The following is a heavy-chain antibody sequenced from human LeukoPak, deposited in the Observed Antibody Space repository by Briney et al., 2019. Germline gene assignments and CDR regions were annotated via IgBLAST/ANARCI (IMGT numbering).Heavy chain of an antibody. CDR2: IKQDGSEK. CDR3: ARDLAFDI. Sequence: GGSLRLSYAASGFTFSSFSMNWVRQAPGKGLEWVANIKQDGSEKYYVDSVKGRFTISRDNAKNSLYLQMNSLRAEDTAVYYCARDLAFDIWGQGTMVTVSS. V-gene: IGHV3-7*01. J-gene: IGHJ3*02. CDR1: GFTFSSFS.